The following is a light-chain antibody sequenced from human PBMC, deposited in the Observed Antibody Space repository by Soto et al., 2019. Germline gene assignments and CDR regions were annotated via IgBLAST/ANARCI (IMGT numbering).Light chain of an antibody. CDR1: SSDVGAYNL. CDR2: QVS. CDR3: SSYAGSNNYV. V-gene: IGLV2-8*01. Sequence: QAVLTQPPSASGSPGQSVTISCTGTSSDVGAYNLVSWHQQHPGKAPKLMIHQVSKRPSGVPDRFSGSKSGNTASLTVSGLQADDEADYYCSSYAGSNNYVFGTGTKLTVL. J-gene: IGLJ1*01.